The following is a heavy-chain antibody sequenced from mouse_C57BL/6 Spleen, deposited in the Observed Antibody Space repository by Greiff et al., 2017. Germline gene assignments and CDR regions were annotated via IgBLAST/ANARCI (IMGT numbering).Heavy chain of an antibody. Sequence: EVQRVETGPGLVKPSQSLSLTCSVTGYSITSGYYWNWIRQFPGNKLEWMGYISYDGSNNYNPSLKNRISITRDTSKNQFFLKLNSVTTEDTATYYCARVGGSSYGYFDYWGQGTTLTVSS. J-gene: IGHJ2*01. V-gene: IGHV3-6*01. D-gene: IGHD1-1*01. CDR3: ARVGGSSYGYFDY. CDR1: GYSITSGYY. CDR2: ISYDGSN.